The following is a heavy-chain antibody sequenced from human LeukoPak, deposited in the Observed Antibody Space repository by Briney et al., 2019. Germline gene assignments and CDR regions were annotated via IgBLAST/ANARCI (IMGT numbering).Heavy chain of an antibody. CDR1: GYTFTAHH. CDR3: ARVDANTWYGKIDY. J-gene: IGHJ4*02. Sequence: ASVKVSCKASGYTFTAHHIHWVRQAPGQGLEWMGWLNPNSGGTSYAQKFQGRVTMTRDMSINTAYMELNSLRSDDTAVYYCARVDANTWYGKIDYWGQGTLVTVSS. V-gene: IGHV1-2*02. D-gene: IGHD6-13*01. CDR2: LNPNSGGT.